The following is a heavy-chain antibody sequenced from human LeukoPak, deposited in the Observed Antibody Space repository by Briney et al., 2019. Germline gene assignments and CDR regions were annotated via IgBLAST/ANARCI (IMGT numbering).Heavy chain of an antibody. D-gene: IGHD6-19*01. CDR1: GFTFSGSA. J-gene: IGHJ3*02. V-gene: IGHV3-73*01. Sequence: GGSLRLSCAASGFTFSGSAMPWVRQASGKGLEWVGRIRSKANSYATAYAASVKGRFTISRDDSKNTAYLQMNSLKTEDTAVYYCTSIYSSGWFNDAFDIWGQGTMVTVSS. CDR3: TSIYSSGWFNDAFDI. CDR2: IRSKANSYAT.